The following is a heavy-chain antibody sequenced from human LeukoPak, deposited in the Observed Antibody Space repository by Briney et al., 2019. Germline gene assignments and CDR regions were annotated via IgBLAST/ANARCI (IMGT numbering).Heavy chain of an antibody. V-gene: IGHV3-9*01. CDR3: AKGFYYDSSGPLDY. CDR1: GFTFDDYA. J-gene: IGHJ4*02. CDR2: ISWNSGSI. D-gene: IGHD3-22*01. Sequence: GGSLRLSCAASGFTFDDYAMHWVRQAPGKGLEWVSGISWNSGSIGYADSVKGRFTISRDNAKNSLYLQMSSLRAEDTALYYCAKGFYYDSSGPLDYWGQGTLATVSS.